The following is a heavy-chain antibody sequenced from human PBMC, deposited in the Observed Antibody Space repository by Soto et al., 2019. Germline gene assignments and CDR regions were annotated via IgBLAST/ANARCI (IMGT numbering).Heavy chain of an antibody. V-gene: IGHV3-74*01. D-gene: IGHD6-19*01. J-gene: IGHJ4*02. CDR1: EFTFSSYW. CDR2: INSDGSST. CDR3: ARRGAVAGLHY. Sequence: EVQLVESGGGLVQPGGSLRVSCAGSEFTFSSYWLHWVRQAPGKGLVWVSRINSDGSSTSYADSVKGRFTISRDNAKNTLYLQMNSLRAEDTDTYYCARRGAVAGLHYWGQGTLVTVSS.